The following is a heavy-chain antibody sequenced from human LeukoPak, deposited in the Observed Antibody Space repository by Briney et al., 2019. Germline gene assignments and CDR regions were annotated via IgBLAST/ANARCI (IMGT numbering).Heavy chain of an antibody. J-gene: IGHJ3*02. CDR1: GYTFTGYY. Sequence: ASVKVSCKASGYTFTGYYMHWVRQAPGQGLEWMGWINTNTGNPTYAQGFTGRFVFSLDTSVSTAYLQISSLKAEDTAVYYCARDIVGATSAFDIWGQGTMVTVSS. CDR3: ARDIVGATSAFDI. CDR2: INTNTGNP. D-gene: IGHD1-26*01. V-gene: IGHV7-4-1*02.